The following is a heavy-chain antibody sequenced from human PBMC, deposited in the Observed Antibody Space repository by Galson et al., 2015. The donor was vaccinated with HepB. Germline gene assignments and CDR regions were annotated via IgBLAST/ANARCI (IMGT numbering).Heavy chain of an antibody. Sequence: LSLTCTVSGGSISSYYWSWIRQPPGKGLEWIGYIYYSGSTNYNPSLKSRVTISVDTSKNQFSLKLSSVTAADTAVYYCYAMVRGVINPWDYGMDVWGQGTTVTVSS. CDR1: GGSISSYY. CDR2: IYYSGST. CDR3: YAMVRGVINPWDYGMDV. D-gene: IGHD3-10*01. V-gene: IGHV4-59*01. J-gene: IGHJ6*02.